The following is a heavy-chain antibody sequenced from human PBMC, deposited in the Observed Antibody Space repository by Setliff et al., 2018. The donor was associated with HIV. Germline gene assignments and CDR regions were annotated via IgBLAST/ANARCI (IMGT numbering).Heavy chain of an antibody. D-gene: IGHD3-9*01. CDR3: ARQRDFDWLLQNYYYRDV. J-gene: IGHJ6*03. V-gene: IGHV4-4*07. Sequence: SETLSLTCNVSGGAIINYDWTWVRQPAGKGLEWIGRIFGSGVTNYNTSLESRVTMSLDTSRNHLSLRLSSVTAADTAVYYCARQRDFDWLLQNYYYRDVWGKGTTVTVS. CDR2: IFGSGVT. CDR1: GGAIINYD.